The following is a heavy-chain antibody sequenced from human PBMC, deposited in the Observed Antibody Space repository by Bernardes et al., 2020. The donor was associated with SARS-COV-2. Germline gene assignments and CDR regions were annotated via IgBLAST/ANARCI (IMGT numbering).Heavy chain of an antibody. CDR2: ISSSTSYI. V-gene: IGHV3-21*01. CDR3: ARGAHHYYDSSGFMYSFDY. D-gene: IGHD3-22*01. Sequence: GGSLRLSCAASGFTFSSYCMNWVRQAPGKGLEWVSSISSSTSYIYYADSVKGRFTISRDNAKNSLYLQMNSLRAEDTAVYYCARGAHHYYDSSGFMYSFDYWGQGTLVTVSS. J-gene: IGHJ4*02. CDR1: GFTFSSYC.